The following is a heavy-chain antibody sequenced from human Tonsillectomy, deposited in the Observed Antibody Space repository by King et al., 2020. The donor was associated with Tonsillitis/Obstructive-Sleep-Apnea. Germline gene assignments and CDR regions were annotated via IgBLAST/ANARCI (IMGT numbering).Heavy chain of an antibody. CDR3: AGEDIVVVPAASLVSDALDI. CDR2: INHSGST. V-gene: IGHV4-34*01. D-gene: IGHD2-2*01. J-gene: IGHJ3*02. CDR1: GGSFSSYY. Sequence: VQLQQWGAGLLKPSETLSLTCAVYGGSFSSYYWSWVRQPPGKGLEWIGEINHSGSTNYNPSLKSRVTISVDTSKNQFSLKLGPVTAADTAVYYCAGEDIVVVPAASLVSDALDIWGQGTMVTVSS.